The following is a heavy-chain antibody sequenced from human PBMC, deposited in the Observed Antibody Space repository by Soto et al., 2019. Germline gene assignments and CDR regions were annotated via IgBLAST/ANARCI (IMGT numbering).Heavy chain of an antibody. CDR3: AKHAVVVPAARRAHFDY. Sequence: PGGSLRLSCAASGFTVSSSYAMSWVRQAPGKGLEWVSAISGSGGSTYYADSVKGRFTISRDNSKNTLYLQMNSLRAEDTAVYYCAKHAVVVPAARRAHFDYWGQGTLVTVSS. CDR2: ISGSGGST. D-gene: IGHD2-2*01. CDR1: GFTVSSSYA. V-gene: IGHV3-23*01. J-gene: IGHJ4*02.